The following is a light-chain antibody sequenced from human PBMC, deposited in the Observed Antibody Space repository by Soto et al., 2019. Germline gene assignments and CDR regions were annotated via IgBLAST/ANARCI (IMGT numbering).Light chain of an antibody. J-gene: IGKJ2*01. Sequence: VMTQSPATLSVSPGERATLFCRASQSVNSNLAWYQQKPGQAPRLLIYGASTRATGISARFSGSGSGTEFTLTISSLQSEDFAMYYCQVYDNSMYTFGQGTKVEIK. CDR1: QSVNSN. CDR2: GAS. CDR3: QVYDNSMYT. V-gene: IGKV3-15*01.